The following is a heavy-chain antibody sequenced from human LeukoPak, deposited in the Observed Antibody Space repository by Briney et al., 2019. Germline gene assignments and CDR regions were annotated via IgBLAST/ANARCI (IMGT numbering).Heavy chain of an antibody. J-gene: IGHJ6*02. Sequence: TGGSLRLSCAASGFTVSSNYMSWVRQAPGKGLEWVSVIYSGGSTYYADFVKGRFTISRDNSKNTLYLQMNSLRAEDTAVYYCATGKLGSYYYYGMDVWGQGTTVTVSS. V-gene: IGHV3-53*01. CDR2: IYSGGST. CDR3: ATGKLGSYYYYGMDV. CDR1: GFTVSSNY. D-gene: IGHD7-27*01.